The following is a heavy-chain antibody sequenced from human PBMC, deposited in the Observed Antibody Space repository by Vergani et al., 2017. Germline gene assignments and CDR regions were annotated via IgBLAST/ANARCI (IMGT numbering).Heavy chain of an antibody. J-gene: IGHJ4*02. CDR1: GGSISSSSYY. CDR3: AGFGGAIKRGVRVVGPAAIQDY. CDR2: IYYSGST. D-gene: IGHD2-2*01. Sequence: QLQLQESGPGLVKPSETLSLTCTVSGGSISSSSYYWGWLRQPPGKGPEWIGSIYYSGSTYYNPSLKSRVTISVDTSKNQFSLKLSSVTAADTAVYYCAGFGGAIKRGVRVVGPAAIQDYGSEGTLVTVSS. V-gene: IGHV4-39*01.